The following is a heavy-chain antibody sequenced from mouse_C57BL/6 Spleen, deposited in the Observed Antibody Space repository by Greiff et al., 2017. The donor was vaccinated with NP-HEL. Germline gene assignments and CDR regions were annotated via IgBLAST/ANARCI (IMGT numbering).Heavy chain of an antibody. CDR3: ARDGNYGGAMDY. V-gene: IGHV14-2*01. J-gene: IGHJ4*01. CDR2: IVPEDGET. D-gene: IGHD2-1*01. CDR1: GFNIPDYY. Sequence: EVKLVESGAELVKPGASVKLSCTASGFNIPDYYMHWVKQRTEQGLEWIGRIVPEDGETKSAPKLQGKAPITADTSSNTAYLQLSSLTSEDTAVYYCARDGNYGGAMDYWGQGTSVTVSS.